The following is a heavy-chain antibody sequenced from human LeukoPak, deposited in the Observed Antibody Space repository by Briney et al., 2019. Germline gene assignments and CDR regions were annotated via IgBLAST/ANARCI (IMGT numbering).Heavy chain of an antibody. V-gene: IGHV4-59*12. CDR3: ARDLGSAIHLGAYFYMDV. J-gene: IGHJ6*03. CDR2: IYYSGST. CDR1: GGSISSYY. D-gene: IGHD6-25*01. Sequence: SETLSLTCTVSGGSISSYYWSWIRQPPGKGLEWIGYIYYSGSTNYNPSLKSRVTISVDTSKNQFSLKLSSVTAADTAVYYCARDLGSAIHLGAYFYMDVWGTGTPVTVSS.